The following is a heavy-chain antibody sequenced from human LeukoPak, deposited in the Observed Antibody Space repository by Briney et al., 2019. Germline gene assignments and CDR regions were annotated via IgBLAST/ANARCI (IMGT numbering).Heavy chain of an antibody. J-gene: IGHJ3*02. D-gene: IGHD2-21*02. V-gene: IGHV4-30-4*01. CDR2: IYYSGST. CDR3: ATLTHCGGDCYSSDAFDI. Sequence: SETLSLTCTVSGGSISSSSYYWSWIRQPPGKGLEWIGYIYYSGSTYYNPSLKSRVTISVDTSKNQFSLKLSSVTAADTAVYYCATLTHCGGDCYSSDAFDIWGQGTMVTVSS. CDR1: GGSISSSSYY.